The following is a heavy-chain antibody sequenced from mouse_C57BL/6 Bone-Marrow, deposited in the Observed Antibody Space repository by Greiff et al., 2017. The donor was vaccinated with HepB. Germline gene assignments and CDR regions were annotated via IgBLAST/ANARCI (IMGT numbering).Heavy chain of an antibody. CDR3: ARSPLSDYAMDY. CDR1: GYSFTGYY. D-gene: IGHD3-2*02. Sequence: EVQLQQSGPELVKPGASVKISCKASGYSFTGYYMNWVKQSPEKSLEWIGEINPSTGGTTYNQKFKAKATLTVDKSSSTAYMQLKSLTSEDSAVYYCARSPLSDYAMDYWGQGTSVTVSS. V-gene: IGHV1-42*01. CDR2: INPSTGGT. J-gene: IGHJ4*01.